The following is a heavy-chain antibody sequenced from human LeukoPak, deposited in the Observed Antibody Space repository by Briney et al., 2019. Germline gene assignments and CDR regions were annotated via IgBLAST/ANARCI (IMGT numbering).Heavy chain of an antibody. CDR3: AKDQYPSYSSGWYAFDI. J-gene: IGHJ3*02. CDR2: ISWNSGSI. CDR1: GFTFDDYA. D-gene: IGHD6-19*01. V-gene: IGHV3-9*01. Sequence: GRSLRPSCAASGFTFDDYAMHWVRQAPGKGLEWVSGISWNSGSIGYADSVKGRFTISRDNAKNSLYLQMNSLRAEDTALYYCAKDQYPSYSSGWYAFDIWGQGTMVTVSS.